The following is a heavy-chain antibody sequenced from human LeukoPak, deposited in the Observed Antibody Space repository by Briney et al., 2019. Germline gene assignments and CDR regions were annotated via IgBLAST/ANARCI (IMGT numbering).Heavy chain of an antibody. CDR1: GGSISNYY. Sequence: PSEILSLTCTVSGGSISNYYWNWIRQPPGKGLEWIGYIYYSGSTNYNPSLKSRVTISVDTSKNQFPLKLSSMTAADTAVYYCARSDCSTTSCVAYYGMDVWGQGTTVTVSS. V-gene: IGHV4-59*08. J-gene: IGHJ6*02. CDR2: IYYSGST. CDR3: ARSDCSTTSCVAYYGMDV. D-gene: IGHD2-2*01.